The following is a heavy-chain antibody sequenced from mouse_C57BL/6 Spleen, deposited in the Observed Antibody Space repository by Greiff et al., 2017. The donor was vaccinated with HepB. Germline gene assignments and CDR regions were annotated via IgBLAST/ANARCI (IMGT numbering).Heavy chain of an antibody. D-gene: IGHD2-12*01. CDR1: GYTFTSYG. V-gene: IGHV1-81*01. CDR2: IYPRSGNT. Sequence: QVQLQQSGAELARPGASVKLSCKASGYTFTSYGISWVKQRTGQGLEWIGEIYPRSGNTYYNETFKGKATLTADKSSSTAYMELRSLTSEDAAVYFCARIYSNDGFGWYFDVWGTGTTVTVSS. J-gene: IGHJ1*03. CDR3: ARIYSNDGFGWYFDV.